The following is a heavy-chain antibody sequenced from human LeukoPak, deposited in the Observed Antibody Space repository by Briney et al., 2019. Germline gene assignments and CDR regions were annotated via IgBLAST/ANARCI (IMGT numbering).Heavy chain of an antibody. Sequence: GSLRLSCAASGFTFSSYAMSWVRQATGKGLEWVSAISGSGGSTYYADSVKGRFTISRDNSKNTLYLQMNSLRAEDTAVYYCAKDQASCGGDCYSGAFDYWGQGTLVTVSS. J-gene: IGHJ4*02. CDR3: AKDQASCGGDCYSGAFDY. D-gene: IGHD2-21*02. CDR1: GFTFSSYA. V-gene: IGHV3-23*01. CDR2: ISGSGGST.